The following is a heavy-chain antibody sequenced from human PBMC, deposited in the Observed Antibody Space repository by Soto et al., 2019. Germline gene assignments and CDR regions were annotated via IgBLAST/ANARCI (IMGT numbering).Heavy chain of an antibody. CDR3: AVWSALTQYYFDS. J-gene: IGHJ4*01. CDR2: AYYSGTT. V-gene: IGHV4-59*13. D-gene: IGHD3-3*01. Sequence: SETLSLTCAVSGASFSGSYWSWIRQPPGKGLEWIGYAYYSGTTVYNPSLKSRVSISVDTSNKHVSLRLNSVTAADTAVYYCAVWSALTQYYFDSWGHGTLVTVSS. CDR1: GASFSGSY.